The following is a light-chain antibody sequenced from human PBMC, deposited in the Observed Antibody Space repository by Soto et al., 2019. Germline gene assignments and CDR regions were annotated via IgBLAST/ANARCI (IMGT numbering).Light chain of an antibody. Sequence: EIVLTQSPGTLSLSPGERATLSCRASQSVTNFLAWYQQKPGQSPSLLIYNASHRATGIPARFSGSGSGTDFTLTISSLEPEDFAVYYCQPRYRWPETFGQGTKVDI. CDR1: QSVTNF. V-gene: IGKV3-11*01. CDR2: NAS. CDR3: QPRYRWPET. J-gene: IGKJ1*01.